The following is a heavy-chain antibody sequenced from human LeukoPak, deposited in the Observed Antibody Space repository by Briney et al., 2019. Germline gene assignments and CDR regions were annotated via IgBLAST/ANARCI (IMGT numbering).Heavy chain of an antibody. Sequence: SETLSLTCTVSGGSISSGGYSWSWIRQPPGKGLEWIGYIYHSGSTYYNPSLKSRVTISVDRSKNQFSLKLSSVTAADTAVYYCVRLAPRYCSSTSCYRNWYFDLWGRGTLVTVSS. D-gene: IGHD2-2*01. CDR3: VRLAPRYCSSTSCYRNWYFDL. V-gene: IGHV4-30-2*01. CDR2: IYHSGST. CDR1: GGSISSGGYS. J-gene: IGHJ2*01.